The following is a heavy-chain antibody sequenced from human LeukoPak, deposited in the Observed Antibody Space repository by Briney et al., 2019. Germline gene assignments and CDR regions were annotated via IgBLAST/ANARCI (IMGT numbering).Heavy chain of an antibody. CDR2: IYHSGST. Sequence: PSETLSLTCTVSGYSIGSGYYWGWIRQPPGKGLEWIGSIYHSGSTYYNPSLKSRVTISVDTSKNQFSLKLSSVTAADTAVYYCAKSNGYGLVDIWGQGTMVIVS. D-gene: IGHD3-10*01. CDR3: AKSNGYGLVDI. V-gene: IGHV4-38-2*02. J-gene: IGHJ3*02. CDR1: GYSIGSGYY.